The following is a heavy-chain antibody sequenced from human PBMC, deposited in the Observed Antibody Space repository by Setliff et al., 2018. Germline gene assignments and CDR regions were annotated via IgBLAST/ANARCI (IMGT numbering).Heavy chain of an antibody. CDR1: GYSFSSNA. J-gene: IGHJ3*01. V-gene: IGHV1-3*01. Sequence: ASVKVSCKASGYSFSSNAFHWVRQAPGQTLEWMGWIHAGSPNTLYAQRFQGRVTLTTDTSTSAAYMELRTLRSDDTAVYYCAISTLSICSGGSCPNAFDVWGQGTMVTVSS. CDR3: AISTLSICSGGSCPNAFDV. CDR2: IHAGSPNT. D-gene: IGHD2-15*01.